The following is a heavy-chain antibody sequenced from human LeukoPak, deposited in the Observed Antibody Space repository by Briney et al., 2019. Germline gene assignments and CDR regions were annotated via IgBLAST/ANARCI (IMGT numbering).Heavy chain of an antibody. CDR1: GFTFNTYG. J-gene: IGHJ4*02. D-gene: IGHD5-18*01. V-gene: IGHV3-30*18. Sequence: GGSLRLSCAASGFTFNTYGMHWVRQTPGKGLEWVAVISSDGSHNYYADSVKGRFTISRDNSKNTLYLQMNSLRAEDTAVYYCAKGGYSYGFADFWGQGTLVTVSS. CDR2: ISSDGSHN. CDR3: AKGGYSYGFADF.